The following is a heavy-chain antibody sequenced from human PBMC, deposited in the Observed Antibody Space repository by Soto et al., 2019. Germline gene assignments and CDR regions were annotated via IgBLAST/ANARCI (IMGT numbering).Heavy chain of an antibody. CDR1: GGSISNFY. CDR2: ISYSGNT. V-gene: IGHV4-59*01. Sequence: SETLSLTCTVSGGSISNFYWSLIRQPPGKGLEWIGYISYSGNTNYNPSLKSRVSISVDTSKNQLSLNLTSVTAADTAVYYCARAPMVLSRSYFDSWGQGTPVTVSS. J-gene: IGHJ4*02. CDR3: ARAPMVLSRSYFDS. D-gene: IGHD2-8*01.